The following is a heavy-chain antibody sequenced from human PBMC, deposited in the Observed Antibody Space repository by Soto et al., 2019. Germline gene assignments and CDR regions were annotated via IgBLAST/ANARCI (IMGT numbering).Heavy chain of an antibody. D-gene: IGHD3-16*01. CDR1: GGSISSSSYY. CDR2: IYYSGST. J-gene: IGHJ6*02. V-gene: IGHV4-39*01. Sequence: SETLSLTCTVSGGSISSSSYYWGWIRQPPGKGLEWIGSIYYSGSTYYNPSLKSRVTISVDTSKNQFSLKLSSVTAADSAVYYCANLRDYYYYGMDVWGQGTTVTVSS. CDR3: ANLRDYYYYGMDV.